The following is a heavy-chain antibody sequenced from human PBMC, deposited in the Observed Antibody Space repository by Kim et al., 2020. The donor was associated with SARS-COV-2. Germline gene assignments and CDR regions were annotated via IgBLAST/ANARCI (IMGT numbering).Heavy chain of an antibody. Sequence: YQHTSLKGRAPISADTAKNQFSLKLSSVAAADTAVYYCARHPVSTYYFDYWGQGTLVTVSS. V-gene: IGHV4-39*01. J-gene: IGHJ4*02. D-gene: IGHD4-4*01. CDR3: ARHPVSTYYFDY.